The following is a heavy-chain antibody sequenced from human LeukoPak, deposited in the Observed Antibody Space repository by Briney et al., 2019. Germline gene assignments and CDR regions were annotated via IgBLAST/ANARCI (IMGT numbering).Heavy chain of an antibody. V-gene: IGHV3-48*04. CDR3: ARAATITVRPGGYYHYYMDF. Sequence: PGGSLRLSCAASGLTFSYYSMNWVRQAPGKGLERVSYLSSSTSTIYYADSVKGRFTITRDNAKSSQYLQMNSLRAEDTAVYYCARAATITVRPGGYYHYYMDFWGKGTTVTVSS. CDR2: LSSSTSTI. J-gene: IGHJ6*03. CDR1: GLTFSYYS. D-gene: IGHD6-6*01.